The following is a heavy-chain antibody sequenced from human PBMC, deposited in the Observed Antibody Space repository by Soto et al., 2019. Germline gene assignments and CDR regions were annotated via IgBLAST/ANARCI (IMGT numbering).Heavy chain of an antibody. CDR3: ARRHGGADAFDI. D-gene: IGHD3-16*01. CDR2: IIPILGIA. CDR1: GGTFSKYT. J-gene: IGHJ3*02. Sequence: ASGKVSCKASGGTFSKYTISWGRPAPGQGLEWMGRIIPILGIANYAQKFQGRVTITADKSTSTAYMELSSLRSEDTAVYYCARRHGGADAFDIWGQGTMVTVSS. V-gene: IGHV1-69*02.